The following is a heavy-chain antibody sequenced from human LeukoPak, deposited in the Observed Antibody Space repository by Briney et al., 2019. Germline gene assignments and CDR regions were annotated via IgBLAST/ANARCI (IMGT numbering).Heavy chain of an antibody. Sequence: GESLKISCKGSGYSFTNYWIGWVRQTPGKGLEWMGIIYPGDSDSRNSPSFQGQVTISVDKSISTAYLQWSSLRASDTAMYYCARGTSFYRYFDLWGRGTLVTVSS. CDR1: GYSFTNYW. CDR3: ARGTSFYRYFDL. CDR2: IYPGDSDS. J-gene: IGHJ2*01. V-gene: IGHV5-51*01. D-gene: IGHD1-1*01.